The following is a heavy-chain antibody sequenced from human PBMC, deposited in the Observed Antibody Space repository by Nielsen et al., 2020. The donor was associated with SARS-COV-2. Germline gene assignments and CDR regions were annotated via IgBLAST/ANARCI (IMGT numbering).Heavy chain of an antibody. CDR2: ISSSSSTI. V-gene: IGHV3-48*02. CDR1: GFTFSSYS. Sequence: GESLKISCAASGFTFSSYSMNWVRQAPGKGLEWVSSISSSSSTIYYADSVKGRFTISRDNAKNSLYLQMNSLRDEDTAVYYCARKSIEFDPWGQGTLVTVSS. CDR3: ARKSIEFDP. J-gene: IGHJ5*02.